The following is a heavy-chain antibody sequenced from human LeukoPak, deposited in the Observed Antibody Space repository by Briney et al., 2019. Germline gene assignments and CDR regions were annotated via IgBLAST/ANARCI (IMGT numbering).Heavy chain of an antibody. D-gene: IGHD3-3*01. Sequence: SETLSLTCTVSGGSISSYYWSWVRQPPGKGLEWIGYIYYSGSTNYNPSLTSRVTISVDTSKNQFSLKLSSVTAADTAVYYCARAYYDFWSGYSGYYGMDVWGQGTTVTVSS. CDR2: IYYSGST. J-gene: IGHJ6*02. V-gene: IGHV4-59*01. CDR1: GGSISSYY. CDR3: ARAYYDFWSGYSGYYGMDV.